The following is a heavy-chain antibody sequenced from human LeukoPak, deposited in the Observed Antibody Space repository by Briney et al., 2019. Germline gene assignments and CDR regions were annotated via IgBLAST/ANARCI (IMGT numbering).Heavy chain of an antibody. J-gene: IGHJ4*02. CDR3: ARDWGVGYNHGAIDV. CDR2: IWNDGTTK. D-gene: IGHD3-16*01. V-gene: IGHV3-33*01. Sequence: GRSLRLSCAASGFTFSSYGMHWVRQAPGKGLEWVSVIWNDGTTKYYADSVKGRFSISRDNSKNTTYLQMNSLRAEDTALYYCARDWGVGYNHGAIDVWGQGTLVIVSS. CDR1: GFTFSSYG.